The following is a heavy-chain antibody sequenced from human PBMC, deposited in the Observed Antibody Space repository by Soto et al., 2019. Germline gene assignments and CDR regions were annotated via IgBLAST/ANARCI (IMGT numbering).Heavy chain of an antibody. CDR1: GGSISSGDYY. V-gene: IGHV4-30-4*08. CDR2: INHSGST. D-gene: IGHD2-8*02. CDR3: ARGTNHYSWYNWFDP. Sequence: QVQLQESGPGLVKPSQTLSLTCTVSGGSISSGDYYWSWIRQPPGKGLEWIGEINHSGSTNYNPSLKSRVTISVDTSKNQFSLKLSSVTAADTAVYYCARGTNHYSWYNWFDPWGQGTLVTVSS. J-gene: IGHJ5*02.